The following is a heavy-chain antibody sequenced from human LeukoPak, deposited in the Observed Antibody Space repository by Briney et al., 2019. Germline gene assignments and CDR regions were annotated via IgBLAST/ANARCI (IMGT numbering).Heavy chain of an antibody. CDR1: GFTFSSYA. V-gene: IGHV3-30*01. J-gene: IGHJ5*02. CDR3: ARDGSSGYYYIGWFDP. D-gene: IGHD3-22*01. Sequence: GGSLRLSCAASGFTFSSYAMNWVRQAPGKGLEWVAVISYDGSNKYYADSVKGRFTISRDNSKNTLYLQMNSLRAEDTAVYYCARDGSSGYYYIGWFDPWGQGTLVTVSS. CDR2: ISYDGSNK.